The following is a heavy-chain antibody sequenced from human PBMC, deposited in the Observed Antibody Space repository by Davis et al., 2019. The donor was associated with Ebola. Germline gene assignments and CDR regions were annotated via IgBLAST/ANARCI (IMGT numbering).Heavy chain of an antibody. CDR2: INSDGSST. J-gene: IGHJ4*02. V-gene: IGHV3-74*01. D-gene: IGHD4-17*01. CDR3: ARDPTLTSGDHPDY. Sequence: GESLKISCAASGFRFRDYWMHWVRQVPGKGLVWLSHINSDGSSTSYADSVKGRFTISRDNAKNTLYLQMNSLRAEDTAIYYCARDPTLTSGDHPDYWGQGTLVTVSS. CDR1: GFRFRDYW.